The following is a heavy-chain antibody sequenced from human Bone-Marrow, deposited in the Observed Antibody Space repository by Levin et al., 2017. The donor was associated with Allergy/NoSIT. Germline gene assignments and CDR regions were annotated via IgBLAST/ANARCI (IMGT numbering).Heavy chain of an antibody. D-gene: IGHD6-13*01. J-gene: IGHJ4*02. V-gene: IGHV4-34*01. Sequence: GSLRLSCAVYGGSFSGYYWSWIRQPPGKGLEWIGEINHSGSTNYNPSLKSRVTISVDTSKNQFSLKLSSVTAADTAVYYCARGRSSSWYQSGYCDYWGQGTLVTVSS. CDR2: INHSGST. CDR3: ARGRSSSWYQSGYCDY. CDR1: GGSFSGYY.